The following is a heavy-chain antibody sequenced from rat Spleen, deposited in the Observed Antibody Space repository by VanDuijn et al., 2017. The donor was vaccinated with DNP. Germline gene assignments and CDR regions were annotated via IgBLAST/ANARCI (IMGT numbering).Heavy chain of an antibody. CDR2: ITNTGDIT. J-gene: IGHJ1*01. D-gene: IGHD1-11*01. CDR1: GFIFSNYW. Sequence: EVQLVESGGGPVQPGRSLKLSCVASGFIFSNYWMTWIRQAPGKGLEWVASITNTGDITYYSDSVKGRFSISRDNAESTLYLQLSSLRSEDTATYYCTRQRGGYYWYFDFWGPGTMVTVSS. V-gene: IGHV5-31*01. CDR3: TRQRGGYYWYFDF.